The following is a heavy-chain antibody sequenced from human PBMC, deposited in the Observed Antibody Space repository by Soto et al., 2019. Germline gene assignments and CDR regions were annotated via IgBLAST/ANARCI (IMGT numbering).Heavy chain of an antibody. CDR3: ASPEMGTITGAFDI. J-gene: IGHJ3*02. CDR2: IDPSDSYT. V-gene: IGHV5-10-1*04. CDR1: GYSFTSDW. Sequence: GESLKISCEGSGYSFTSDWISWVRQMPGKGLEWMGRIDPSDSYTNYSPSFQGQVTISADKSISTAYLQWSSLKASDTAMYYCASPEMGTITGAFDIWGQGTMVTVSS. D-gene: IGHD5-12*01.